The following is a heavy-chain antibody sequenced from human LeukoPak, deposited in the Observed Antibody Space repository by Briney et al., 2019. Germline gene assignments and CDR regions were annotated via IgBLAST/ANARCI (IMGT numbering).Heavy chain of an antibody. Sequence: KTSETLSLTCAVYGVPFSGYYWSWIRQPPGKGLEWIGEINHSGRTNYNASLKSRVTISVATSKNQFSLKLSSVTAADTAVYYCAREEDCSGGICYLGNAFDIWGQGTMVTVSS. CDR3: AREEDCSGGICYLGNAFDI. J-gene: IGHJ3*02. CDR2: INHSGRT. CDR1: GVPFSGYY. V-gene: IGHV4-34*01. D-gene: IGHD2-15*01.